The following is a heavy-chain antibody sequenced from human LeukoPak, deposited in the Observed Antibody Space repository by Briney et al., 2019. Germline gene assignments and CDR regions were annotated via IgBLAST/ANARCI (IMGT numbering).Heavy chain of an antibody. V-gene: IGHV1-2*02. J-gene: IGHJ6*02. D-gene: IGHD4-17*01. Sequence: ASVKVSCKASGYTFTGYYMHWVRQAPGQGLEWMGWINPNSGGTNYAQKFQGRVTMTRDTSISTAYMELSRPRSDDTAVYYCASSDYAAYYYGMDVWGQGTTVTVSS. CDR3: ASSDYAAYYYGMDV. CDR2: INPNSGGT. CDR1: GYTFTGYY.